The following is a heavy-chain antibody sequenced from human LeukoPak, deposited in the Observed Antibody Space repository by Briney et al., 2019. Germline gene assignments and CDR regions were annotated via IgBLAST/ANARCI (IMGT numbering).Heavy chain of an antibody. D-gene: IGHD6-13*01. J-gene: IGHJ4*02. V-gene: IGHV3-9*03. CDR2: ISWNSGSI. CDR1: GFTFDDYA. CDR3: AKMAAAGTDYYFDY. Sequence: PGRSLRLSCAASGFTFDDYAMHWVRQAPGKGLEWVSGISWNSGSIGYADSVKGRFTISRDNAKNSLYLQMNSLRAEDMALYSCAKMAAAGTDYYFDYWGQGTLVTVSS.